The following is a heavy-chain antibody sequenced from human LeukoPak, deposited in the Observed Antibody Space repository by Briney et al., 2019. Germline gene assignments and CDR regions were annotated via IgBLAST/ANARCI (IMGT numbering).Heavy chain of an antibody. D-gene: IGHD2-2*01. CDR1: GFTFRSYA. CDR3: ARAGDCSSTSCYLFYYYYYGMDV. V-gene: IGHV3-30*04. Sequence: GSLRLSCAASGFTFRSYAMHWVRQAPGKGLEWVAVISYDGSYKFYADSVKGRFTISRDNSKNTLYLQMNSLRAEDTAVYYCARAGDCSSTSCYLFYYYYYGMDVWGQGTTVTVSS. J-gene: IGHJ6*02. CDR2: ISYDGSYK.